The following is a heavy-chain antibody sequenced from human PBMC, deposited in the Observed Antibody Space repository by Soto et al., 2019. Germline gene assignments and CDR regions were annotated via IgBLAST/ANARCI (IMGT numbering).Heavy chain of an antibody. Sequence: EVQLLESGGGLVQPGGSLRLSCAASGFTFGSYAMSWVRQAPGKGLEWVSLISGTGDSSEYANSVKGRFTISRDYSKTTVLWQMNSLRAEDTAVYFCAKDNGNYGSGSFSHWGQGTLVTVSS. J-gene: IGHJ4*02. D-gene: IGHD3-10*01. CDR2: ISGTGDSS. CDR1: GFTFGSYA. V-gene: IGHV3-23*01. CDR3: AKDNGNYGSGSFSH.